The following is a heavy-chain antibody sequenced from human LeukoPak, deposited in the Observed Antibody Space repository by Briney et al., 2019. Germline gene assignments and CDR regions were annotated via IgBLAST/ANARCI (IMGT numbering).Heavy chain of an antibody. CDR3: ARAGAYYYYYYMDV. CDR1: GGSISSGSYY. Sequence: SETLSLTCTVSGGSISSGSYYWGWIRQPPGKGLEWIGSIYHSGSTYYNPSLKSRVTISVDTSKNQFSLKLSSVTAADTAVYYCARAGAYYYYYYMDVWGKGTTVTVSS. CDR2: IYHSGST. V-gene: IGHV4-39*07. J-gene: IGHJ6*03.